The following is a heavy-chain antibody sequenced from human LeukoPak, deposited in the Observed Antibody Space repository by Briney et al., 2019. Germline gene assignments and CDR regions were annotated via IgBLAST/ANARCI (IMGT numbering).Heavy chain of an antibody. CDR1: GGSICSYY. CDR2: MYYRSSN. J-gene: IGHJ4*02. Sequence: PSGTLSLTCTVSGGSICSYYWSWIRQPPGKGLERIGDMYYRSSNNYSTTLKSPVTISVATSKDPSNLQLGSLPAADTAVYSCAKSMYESSGLVFSYWGQGNLVTVSS. V-gene: IGHV4-59*12. CDR3: AKSMYESSGLVFSY. D-gene: IGHD3-22*01.